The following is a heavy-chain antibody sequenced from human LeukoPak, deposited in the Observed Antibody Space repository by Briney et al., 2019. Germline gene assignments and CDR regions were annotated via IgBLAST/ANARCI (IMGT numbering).Heavy chain of an antibody. CDR3: AREGRQDYVYFDC. CDR2: INYSGNT. V-gene: IGHV4-59*01. Sequence: TSETLSLTCTVSGDSISSYYWGWIRQPPGKGLEWMGYINYSGNTNYNPSLKSRVTISVDTSKNQFSLRLTSVTAADTAVYYCAREGRQDYVYFDCWGQGTLVTVSS. D-gene: IGHD4-17*01. J-gene: IGHJ4*02. CDR1: GDSISSYY.